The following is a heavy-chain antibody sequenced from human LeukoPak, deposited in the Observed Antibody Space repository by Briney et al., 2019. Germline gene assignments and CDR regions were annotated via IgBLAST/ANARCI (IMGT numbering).Heavy chain of an antibody. CDR1: GYSFTSYW. Sequence: GESLKISCKGSGYSFTSYWIGWVRQMPGKGLEWMGIIYPGESGTRYSPSFQGQVTISADTSISTDYLQWSSLKASDNAMYYCATSSTVVTPDYFDYWGQGTLVTVSS. V-gene: IGHV5-51*01. CDR2: IYPGESGT. J-gene: IGHJ4*02. D-gene: IGHD4-23*01. CDR3: ATSSTVVTPDYFDY.